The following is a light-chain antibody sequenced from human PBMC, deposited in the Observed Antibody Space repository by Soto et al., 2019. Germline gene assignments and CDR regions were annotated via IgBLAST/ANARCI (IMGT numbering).Light chain of an antibody. V-gene: IGLV3-1*01. CDR3: QAWDSNTGV. Sequence: SYELTQPHSVSVSPGQTASITCSGDKLGDKYASWYQQKPGQSPVLVIYQDKKRPSGIPERFSGSNSENTATLTISGTQAMDEADYYCQAWDSNTGVFGTGTKLTVL. J-gene: IGLJ1*01. CDR2: QDK. CDR1: KLGDKY.